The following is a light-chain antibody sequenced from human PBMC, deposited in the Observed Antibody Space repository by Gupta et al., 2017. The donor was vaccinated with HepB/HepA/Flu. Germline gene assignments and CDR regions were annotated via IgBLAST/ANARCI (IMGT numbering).Light chain of an antibody. J-gene: IGLJ1*01. V-gene: IGLV4-69*01. CDR3: QTWGTGIRV. CDR1: SGHSSYA. Sequence: QLVLTQSPSASDSLGASVKLTCTLSSGHSSYAIAWHQQQPEKGPRFLMKLHSDGSHIKGDGIPDRFSGSSSGTERYLTISSLQSEDEADYYCQTWGTGIRVFGTGTKVTVL. CDR2: LHSDGSH.